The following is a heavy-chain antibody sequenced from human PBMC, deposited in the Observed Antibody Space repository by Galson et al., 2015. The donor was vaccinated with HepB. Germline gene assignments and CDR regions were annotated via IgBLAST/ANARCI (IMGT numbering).Heavy chain of an antibody. Sequence: SLRLSCAASGFTFRNYAMSWVRQAPGKGLEWVSAISGGGGSTYYADSVKGRFTISRDNSKNTMYLQMNSLRAEDTAVYYCAKDQIVHVGEMDVWGQGTTVTVSS. D-gene: IGHD2-15*01. CDR2: ISGGGGST. J-gene: IGHJ6*02. CDR3: AKDQIVHVGEMDV. V-gene: IGHV3-23*01. CDR1: GFTFRNYA.